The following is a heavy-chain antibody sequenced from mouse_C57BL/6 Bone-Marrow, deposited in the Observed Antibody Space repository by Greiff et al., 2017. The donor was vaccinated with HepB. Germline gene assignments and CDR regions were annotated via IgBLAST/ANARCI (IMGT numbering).Heavy chain of an antibody. CDR1: GYTFTSYW. Sequence: QVQLQQPGAELVMPGASVKLSCKASGYTFTSYWMHWVKQRPGQGLEWIGEIDPSDSYTNYNQKFKGKSTLTVDKSSSTAYMQLSSLTSEDSAVYYCAGGIYWGFAYWGQGTLVTVSA. V-gene: IGHV1-69*01. J-gene: IGHJ3*01. CDR2: IDPSDSYT. D-gene: IGHD2-1*01. CDR3: AGGIYWGFAY.